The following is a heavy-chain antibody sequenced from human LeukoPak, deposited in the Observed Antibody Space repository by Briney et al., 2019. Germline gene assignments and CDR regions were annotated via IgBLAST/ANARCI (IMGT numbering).Heavy chain of an antibody. CDR1: GYTFTSYG. CDR3: AREGYSGSYRAEYFQH. J-gene: IGHJ1*01. Sequence: ASVKVSCKASGYTFTSYGISWVRQAPGQGLEWMGWTSAYNGNTNYAQKLQGRVTMTTDTSTSTAYMELRSLRSDDTAVYYCAREGYSGSYRAEYFQHWGQGTLVTVSS. D-gene: IGHD1-26*01. V-gene: IGHV1-18*01. CDR2: TSAYNGNT.